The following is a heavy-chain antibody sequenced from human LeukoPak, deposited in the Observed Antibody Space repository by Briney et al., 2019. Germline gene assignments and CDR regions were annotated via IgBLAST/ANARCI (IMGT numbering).Heavy chain of an antibody. V-gene: IGHV3-7*01. CDR1: GFTFSSYR. J-gene: IGHJ3*02. CDR2: IKQDGSEK. Sequence: GGSLRLSCAASGFTFSSYRMNWVRQAPGKGLEWVANIKQDGSEKYYVDSVKGRFTISRDNAKNSLYLQMNSLRAEDTAVYYCARAAVDCSSTSCWVNDAFDIWGQGTMVTVSS. CDR3: ARAAVDCSSTSCWVNDAFDI. D-gene: IGHD2-2*01.